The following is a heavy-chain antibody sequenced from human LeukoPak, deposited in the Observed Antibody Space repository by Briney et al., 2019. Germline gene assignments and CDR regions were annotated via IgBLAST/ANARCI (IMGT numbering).Heavy chain of an antibody. CDR1: GGSISSSSYY. V-gene: IGHV4-39*01. Sequence: PSETLSLTCTVSGGSISSSSYYWGWIRQPPGKGLEWIGSIYYSGTTNYNPSLKSRITISVDTSKNQFSLKLRSVTAADTAVYYCARGDVVGATLYYFDCWGQGTLVTVSS. CDR3: ARGDVVGATLYYFDC. D-gene: IGHD1-26*01. CDR2: IYYSGTT. J-gene: IGHJ4*02.